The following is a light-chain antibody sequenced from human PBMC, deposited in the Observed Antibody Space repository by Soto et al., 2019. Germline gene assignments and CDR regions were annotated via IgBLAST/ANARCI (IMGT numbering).Light chain of an antibody. CDR2: RDN. Sequence: QSVLTQPPSVSGTPGQRVTISSSGGISNIGTNYVHWFQQLPGTAPKVLSNRDNQRPSGVPDRFSGSKSGTSASLAISGLQSEDEAEYYCAAWDDTVRSYVFGTGTKLTVL. J-gene: IGLJ1*01. CDR3: AAWDDTVRSYV. CDR1: ISNIGTNY. V-gene: IGLV1-47*01.